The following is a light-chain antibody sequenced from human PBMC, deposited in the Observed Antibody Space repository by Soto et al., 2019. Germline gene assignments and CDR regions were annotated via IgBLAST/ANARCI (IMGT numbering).Light chain of an antibody. CDR2: AAS. Sequence: DLQMTQSPSSLSASVGDRVTITCRASQNISTYLNWYQQEPGKAPKLLIYAASSLQSGVPSRFSGSGSGTDFTLTISSLQPEDFAAYYCQQSHGIPYTFGQGTKLEIK. V-gene: IGKV1-39*01. CDR3: QQSHGIPYT. CDR1: QNISTY. J-gene: IGKJ2*01.